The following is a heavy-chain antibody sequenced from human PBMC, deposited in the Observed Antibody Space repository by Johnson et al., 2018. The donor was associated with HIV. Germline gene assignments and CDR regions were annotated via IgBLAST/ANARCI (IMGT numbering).Heavy chain of an antibody. CDR3: VRSPNWALGDI. V-gene: IGHV3-30*04. D-gene: IGHD7-27*01. Sequence: VQLVESGGGVVQPGRSLRLSCAASGFTFSSYAMHWVRQAPGKGLEWVAVISYDGSEKYFADSVKGRFTISRDNSKNTLFLQMNSLTADDTAIYYCVRSPNWALGDIWGQGTMATVSS. J-gene: IGHJ3*02. CDR2: ISYDGSEK. CDR1: GFTFSSYA.